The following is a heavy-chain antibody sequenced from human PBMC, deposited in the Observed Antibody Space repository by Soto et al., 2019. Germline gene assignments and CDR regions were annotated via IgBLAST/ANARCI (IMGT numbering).Heavy chain of an antibody. CDR1: GFTFSSYA. V-gene: IGHV3-30-3*01. Sequence: PGGSLRLSCAASGFTFSSYAMHWVRQAPGKGLEWVAVISYDGSNKYYADSVKGRFTISRDNSKNTLYLQMNSLRAEDTAVYYCARDPLSGIVGATDYWGQGTLVTVSS. CDR2: ISYDGSNK. D-gene: IGHD1-26*01. CDR3: ARDPLSGIVGATDY. J-gene: IGHJ4*02.